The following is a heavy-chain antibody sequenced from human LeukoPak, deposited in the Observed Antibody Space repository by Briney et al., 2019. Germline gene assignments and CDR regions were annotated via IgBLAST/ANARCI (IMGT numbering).Heavy chain of an antibody. Sequence: GGSLTLSCAASGFIFSSNRMHWVRQPPGKGMVWVSRINSDGSSTSYAHSVKGRFTISRDNAKNTLYLQMNSLRAEDTAVYYCARETTVTGWFDPWGQGTLVTVSS. CDR3: ARETTVTGWFDP. V-gene: IGHV3-74*01. CDR1: GFIFSSNR. J-gene: IGHJ5*02. CDR2: INSDGSST. D-gene: IGHD4-17*01.